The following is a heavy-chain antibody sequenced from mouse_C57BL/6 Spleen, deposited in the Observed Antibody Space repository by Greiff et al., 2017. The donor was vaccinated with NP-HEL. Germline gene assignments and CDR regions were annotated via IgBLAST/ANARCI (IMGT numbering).Heavy chain of an antibody. D-gene: IGHD3-2*02. CDR1: GYTFTSYW. V-gene: IGHV1-55*01. Sequence: VQLQQPGAELVKPGASVKMSCKASGYTFTSYWITWVKQRPGQGLEWIGDIYPGSGSTNYNEKFKSKATLTVDTSSSTAYMQLSSLTSEDSAVYYCARSRQLRPYFDYWGQGTTLTVSS. CDR2: IYPGSGST. CDR3: ARSRQLRPYFDY. J-gene: IGHJ2*01.